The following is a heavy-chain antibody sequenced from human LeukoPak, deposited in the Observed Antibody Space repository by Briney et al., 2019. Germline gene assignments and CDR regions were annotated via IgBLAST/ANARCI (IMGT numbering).Heavy chain of an antibody. CDR3: ATSDSSGYYAQYFQH. D-gene: IGHD3-22*01. CDR2: IYNSGST. J-gene: IGHJ1*01. V-gene: IGHV4-4*09. CDR1: GGSISSYY. Sequence: SETLSLTCTVSGGSISSYYWSWIRQPPGKGLEWIGYIYNSGSTNYNPSLKSRVTISVDTSKNQFSLKLSSVTAADAAVYYCATSDSSGYYAQYFQHWGQGTLVTVSS.